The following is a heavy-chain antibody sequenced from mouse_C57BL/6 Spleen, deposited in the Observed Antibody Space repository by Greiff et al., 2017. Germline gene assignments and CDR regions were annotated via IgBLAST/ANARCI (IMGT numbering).Heavy chain of an antibody. CDR2: ISYDGSN. CDR1: GYSITSGYY. V-gene: IGHV3-6*01. J-gene: IGHJ2*01. CDR3: ALYSKTFDY. D-gene: IGHD2-12*01. Sequence: EVKLMESGPGLVKPSQSLSLTCSVTGYSITSGYYWNWIRQFPGNKLEWMGYISYDGSNNYNPSLKNRISITRDTSKNQFFLKLNSVTTEDTATYYCALYSKTFDYWGQGTTLTVSS.